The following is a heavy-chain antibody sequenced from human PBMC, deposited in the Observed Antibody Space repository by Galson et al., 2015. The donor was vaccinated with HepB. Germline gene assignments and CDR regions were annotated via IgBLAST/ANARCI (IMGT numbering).Heavy chain of an antibody. CDR3: ARDFVAGDLDY. CDR2: INPSGGST. Sequence: SVKVSCKASGYTFTSYYMHWVRQAPGQGLEWMGIINPSGGSTSYAQKFQGRVTITADESTSTAYMELSSLRSEDTAVYYCARDFVAGDLDYWGQGTLVTVSS. V-gene: IGHV1-46*01. D-gene: IGHD2-21*01. CDR1: GYTFTSYY. J-gene: IGHJ4*02.